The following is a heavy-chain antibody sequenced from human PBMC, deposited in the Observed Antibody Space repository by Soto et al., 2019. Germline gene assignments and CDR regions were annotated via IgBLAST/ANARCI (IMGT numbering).Heavy chain of an antibody. V-gene: IGHV4-39*01. CDR1: GGSISSSSYY. D-gene: IGHD1-26*01. Sequence: QLQLQESGPGLVKPSETLSLTCTVSGGSISSSSYYWGWIRQPPGKGLEWIGSIYYSGSTYYNPSLKSRATISVDTSKNQFSLKLSSVTAADTAVYYCARQLHGGATTLFSFFDYWGQGTLVTVSS. CDR2: IYYSGST. J-gene: IGHJ4*02. CDR3: ARQLHGGATTLFSFFDY.